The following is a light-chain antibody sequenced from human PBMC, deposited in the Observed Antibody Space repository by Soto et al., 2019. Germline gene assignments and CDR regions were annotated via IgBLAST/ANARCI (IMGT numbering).Light chain of an antibody. CDR2: EVS. Sequence: DVVMTQTPLSLSVAPGQPSSTSCKSSQSLLHITGETFLFWYLQKPGQSXQXXIYEVSTRVSGVPDRFSGSGSGTDVTIEISRVETDDVGIYDCMQSTQLPPTFGQGTRLENK. J-gene: IGKJ5*01. CDR3: MQSTQLPPT. V-gene: IGKV2D-29*02. CDR1: QSLLHITGETF.